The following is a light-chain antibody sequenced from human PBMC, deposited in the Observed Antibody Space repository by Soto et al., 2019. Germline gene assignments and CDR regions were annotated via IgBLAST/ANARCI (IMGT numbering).Light chain of an antibody. Sequence: EIVLTQSPGTLSLSPGERATLSCRASQSVSSSYLAWYQQKPGQAPRLLIYGASSRATGIPDRFSGSGSGTDFTLTISRLEPEGFAAYYCQQYGSSPRTFGQGTKVEIK. CDR2: GAS. CDR3: QQYGSSPRT. V-gene: IGKV3-20*01. J-gene: IGKJ1*01. CDR1: QSVSSSY.